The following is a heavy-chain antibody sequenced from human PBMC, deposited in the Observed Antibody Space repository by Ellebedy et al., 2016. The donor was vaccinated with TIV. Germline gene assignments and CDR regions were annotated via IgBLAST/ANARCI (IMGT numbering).Heavy chain of an antibody. Sequence: MPSETLSLTCTVSGASISGSPYYWGWIRQPPGKGLEWIGNIYYSGTTYYSPSLESRVTMSVDTSTNQFPLKLSSVTAADSAVYYCARLDGVYWGQGILVTVSS. V-gene: IGHV4-39*01. CDR3: ARLDGVY. CDR2: IYYSGTT. D-gene: IGHD3-3*01. J-gene: IGHJ4*02. CDR1: GASISGSPYY.